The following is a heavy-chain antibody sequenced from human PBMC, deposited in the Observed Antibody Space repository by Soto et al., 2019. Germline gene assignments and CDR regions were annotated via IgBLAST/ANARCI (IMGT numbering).Heavy chain of an antibody. D-gene: IGHD1-26*01. V-gene: IGHV3-9*01. CDR3: AKGGGVSLPYCFDS. CDR2: VVWNSGTI. Sequence: GGSLRLSCAASGFTFDDYAMHWVRQAPGKGLEWVSGVVWNSGTIAYADSVKGRFTISRDNAKNSLYLQMDSLRAEDTAFYYCAKGGGVSLPYCFDSWGQGTLVTAPQ. CDR1: GFTFDDYA. J-gene: IGHJ4*02.